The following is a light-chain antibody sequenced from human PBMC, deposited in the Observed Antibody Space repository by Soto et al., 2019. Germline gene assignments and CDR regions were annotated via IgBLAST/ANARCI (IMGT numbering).Light chain of an antibody. Sequence: QSALIQPRSVSGSPGQSVTISCTGTSSDVGHYNFVFWYQHHPGKAPKPMIYRVSQRPSGVPDRFSGSKSGNTASLTISGLQAEDQADYYCYSFAGSNTYVVFGGGTKVTVL. V-gene: IGLV2-11*01. CDR1: SSDVGHYNF. CDR3: YSFAGSNTYVV. J-gene: IGLJ2*01. CDR2: RVS.